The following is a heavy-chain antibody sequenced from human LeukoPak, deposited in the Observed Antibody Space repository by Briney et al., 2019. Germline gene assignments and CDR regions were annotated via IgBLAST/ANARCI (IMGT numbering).Heavy chain of an antibody. J-gene: IGHJ3*02. CDR3: AREEAYYYDSSGYPDAFDI. V-gene: IGHV1-18*01. CDR2: ISVYNGNT. CDR1: GYTFTSYG. D-gene: IGHD3-22*01. Sequence: ASVKVSCKASGYTFTSYGISWVRQDPGQGLEWMGWISVYNGNTNYAQKLQGRVTMTTDTSTSTAYMELRSLRSDDTAVYYCAREEAYYYDSSGYPDAFDIWGQGTMVTVSS.